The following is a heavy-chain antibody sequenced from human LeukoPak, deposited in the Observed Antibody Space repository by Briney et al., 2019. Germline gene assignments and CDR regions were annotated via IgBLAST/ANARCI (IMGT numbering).Heavy chain of an antibody. CDR1: GYTFTSYG. CDR2: IIPIFGTA. Sequence: VASVKVSCKASGYTFTSYGISWVRQAPGQGLEWMGGIIPIFGTANYAQKFQGRVTITADESTSTAYMELSSLRSEDTAVYYCASSKNFCSSTSCGVHLDVWGKGTTVTISS. J-gene: IGHJ6*04. D-gene: IGHD2-2*01. CDR3: ASSKNFCSSTSCGVHLDV. V-gene: IGHV1-69*13.